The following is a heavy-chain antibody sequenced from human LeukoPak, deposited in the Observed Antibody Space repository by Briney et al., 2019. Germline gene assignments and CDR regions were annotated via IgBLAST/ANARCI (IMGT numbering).Heavy chain of an antibody. Sequence: SETLSLTCTVYGESFSGYYWSWIRQPPGKGLEWIGEINHSGSTNYNASLKSRVTISVDTSKNQFSLKLTSVTAADTAVYYCARGYSYGSRTGEPYYLDYWGQGTLVTVSS. CDR1: GESFSGYY. CDR3: ARGYSYGSRTGEPYYLDY. CDR2: INHSGST. J-gene: IGHJ4*02. V-gene: IGHV4-34*01. D-gene: IGHD5-18*01.